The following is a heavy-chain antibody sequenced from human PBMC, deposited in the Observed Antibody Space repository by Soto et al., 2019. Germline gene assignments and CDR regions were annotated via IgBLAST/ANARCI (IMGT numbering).Heavy chain of an antibody. CDR2: IIPIFGTA. J-gene: IGHJ6*02. Sequence: SVKVSCKASGGTFSSYAISWVRQAPGQGLEWMGGIIPIFGTANYAQKFQGRVTITADESTSTAYMELGSLRSEDTAVYYCARGANCSGGSCFFYYYGMDVWGQGTTVTVSS. CDR1: GGTFSSYA. CDR3: ARGANCSGGSCFFYYYGMDV. V-gene: IGHV1-69*13. D-gene: IGHD2-15*01.